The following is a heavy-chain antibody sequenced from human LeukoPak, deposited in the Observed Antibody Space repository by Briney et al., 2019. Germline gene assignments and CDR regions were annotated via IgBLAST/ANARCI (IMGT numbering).Heavy chain of an antibody. J-gene: IGHJ4*02. CDR1: DGSISSSSFY. D-gene: IGHD3-16*01. V-gene: IGHV4-39*01. CDR2: IYYSGST. CDR3: ARLITAFQAFDS. Sequence: SETLSLTCTVSDGSISSSSFYWGWICQPPGKGLEWIGSIYYSGSTYYNPSLKSRVTISVDTSKNQFSLNLSSVTAADTAVYYCARLITAFQAFDSWGQGTLVTVSS.